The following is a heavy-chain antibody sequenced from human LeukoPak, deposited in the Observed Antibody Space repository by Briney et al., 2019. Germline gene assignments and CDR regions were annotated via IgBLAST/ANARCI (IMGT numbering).Heavy chain of an antibody. CDR2: ISYDGGKR. CDR1: GFNFMTYG. Sequence: GGSLRLSCAASGFNFMTYGMHWVRQVPGKGLEWVAFISYDGGKRFFGESVKGRFTIARDNSENTVSLQMNTLKTEDTAVYYCAKGLRWFGDFYFNFFDYWGQGILVTVSS. J-gene: IGHJ4*02. V-gene: IGHV3-30*18. CDR3: AKGLRWFGDFYFNFFDY. D-gene: IGHD3-10*01.